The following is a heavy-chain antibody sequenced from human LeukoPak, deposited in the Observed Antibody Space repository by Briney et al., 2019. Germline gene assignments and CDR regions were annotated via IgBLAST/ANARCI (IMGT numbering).Heavy chain of an antibody. J-gene: IGHJ4*02. CDR1: GGSISSYY. V-gene: IGHV4-59*01. D-gene: IGHD3-22*01. Sequence: SETLSLTCTVSGGSISSYYWSWIRQPPGQGLEWIGYMYYSGSTNYNPSLKTRVTISVDTSKNQFSLKLSSVTAADTAVYYCARETPYYDSSGPIDYWGQGTLVTVSS. CDR3: ARETPYYDSSGPIDY. CDR2: MYYSGST.